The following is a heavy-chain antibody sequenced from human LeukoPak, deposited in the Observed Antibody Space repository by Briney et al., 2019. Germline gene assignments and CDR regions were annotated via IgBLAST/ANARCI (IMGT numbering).Heavy chain of an antibody. CDR2: ISAYNGNT. CDR1: GYSFITYG. Sequence: ASVKVSCKASGYSFITYGMSWVRQAPGQGLERMGWISAYNGNTNYAPKLQGRVTMTTNTSTSTVYMELRSLRSDDTAVYYCAREGTYYGYYFDYWGQGTLVTVSS. J-gene: IGHJ4*02. V-gene: IGHV1-18*01. D-gene: IGHD3-22*01. CDR3: AREGTYYGYYFDY.